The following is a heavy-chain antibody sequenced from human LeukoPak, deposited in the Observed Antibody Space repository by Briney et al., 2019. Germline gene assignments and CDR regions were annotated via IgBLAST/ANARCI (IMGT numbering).Heavy chain of an antibody. D-gene: IGHD6-13*01. CDR3: ARGLAAAGTSYFDY. J-gene: IGHJ4*02. CDR1: GGSINSYY. Sequence: SETLSLTCTVSGGSINSYYWSWIRQPPGKGLEWIGYIYYSGSTNYSPSLKGRVTISVDTSKNQFSLKLSSVTAADTAVYYCARGLAAAGTSYFDYWGQGTLVTVSS. V-gene: IGHV4-59*01. CDR2: IYYSGST.